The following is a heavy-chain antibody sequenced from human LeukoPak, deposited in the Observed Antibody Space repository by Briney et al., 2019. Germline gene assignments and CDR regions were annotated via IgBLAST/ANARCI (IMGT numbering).Heavy chain of an antibody. D-gene: IGHD2-2*01. Sequence: SVKVSCKASGGTFSSYAISWVRQAPGQGLEWMGGIIPIFGTANYAQKFQGRVTITADESTSTAYMELSSLRSEDTAVYYCARGPWGGSSTYYYYYMDVWGKGATVTVSS. CDR2: IIPIFGTA. CDR1: GGTFSSYA. J-gene: IGHJ6*03. V-gene: IGHV1-69*13. CDR3: ARGPWGGSSTYYYYYMDV.